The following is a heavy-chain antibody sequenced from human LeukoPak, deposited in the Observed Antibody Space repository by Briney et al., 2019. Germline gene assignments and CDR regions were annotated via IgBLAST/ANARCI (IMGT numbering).Heavy chain of an antibody. D-gene: IGHD3-9*01. V-gene: IGHV4-59*01. CDR2: IYYSGST. CDR3: ARSPFDWLFVFDP. CDR1: GGSISSYY. Sequence: SETLSLTCTVSGGSISSYYWGWIRQPPGKGLEWIGYIYYSGSTNYNPSLESRVTISVDTSKNQFSLKLSSVTAADTAVYYCARSPFDWLFVFDPWGQGTLVTVSS. J-gene: IGHJ5*02.